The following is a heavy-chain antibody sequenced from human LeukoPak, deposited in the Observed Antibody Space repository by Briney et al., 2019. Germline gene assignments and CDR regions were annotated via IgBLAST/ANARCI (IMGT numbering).Heavy chain of an antibody. D-gene: IGHD6-19*01. CDR3: AREGGEAVALNAFDI. J-gene: IGHJ3*02. CDR2: ISYDGTTK. Sequence: GGSLRLSCAASGFTFSTYAMHWVRQAPGKGLKWVAVISYDGTTKYYADSVKGRFTISRDNSKNMLYLQMNSLRAEDTAVYYCAREGGEAVALNAFDIWGQGTMVTVSS. CDR1: GFTFSTYA. V-gene: IGHV3-30*04.